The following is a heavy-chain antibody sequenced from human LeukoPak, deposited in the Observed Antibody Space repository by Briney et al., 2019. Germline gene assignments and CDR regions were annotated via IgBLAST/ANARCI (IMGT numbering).Heavy chain of an antibody. Sequence: PVGSLRLSCAASGFTFSSYEMNWVRQAPGKGLKWDSHITTDSSSKKYTDSVKGRFTISGDNAKNSLYLQMNSLRAEDTAVYYCTREAGDPSYGMDAWGQGTSVTVSS. J-gene: IGHJ6*02. CDR1: GFTFSSYE. D-gene: IGHD3-10*01. CDR3: TREAGDPSYGMDA. V-gene: IGHV3-48*03. CDR2: ITTDSSSK.